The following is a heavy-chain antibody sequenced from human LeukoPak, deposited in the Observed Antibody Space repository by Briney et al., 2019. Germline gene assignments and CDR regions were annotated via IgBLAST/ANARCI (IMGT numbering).Heavy chain of an antibody. J-gene: IGHJ4*02. V-gene: IGHV4-61*02. CDR2: IYTSGST. D-gene: IGHD6-25*01. CDR3: ARDGPSGIDY. CDR1: GGSISSGSYY. Sequence: SETLSLTCTVSGGSISSGSYYWSWIRQPVGKGLEWIGRIYTSGSTNYNPSLKSRVTISVDTSKNQFSLKLSSVTAADTAVYYCARDGPSGIDYWGQGTLVTVSS.